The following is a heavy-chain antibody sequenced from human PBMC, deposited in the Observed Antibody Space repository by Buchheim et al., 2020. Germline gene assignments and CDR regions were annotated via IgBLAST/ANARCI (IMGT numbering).Heavy chain of an antibody. J-gene: IGHJ6*02. CDR2: ISYDGTNK. CDR3: AKDLGERDGYNSRYYYYGMDV. CDR1: GFIFSSYG. D-gene: IGHD5-24*01. V-gene: IGHV3-30*18. Sequence: QVQLVESGGGVVQPGRSLRLSCEASGFIFSSYGMHWVRQAPGEGLEWVAVISYDGTNKYYGDSVKGRFTISRDNSKNTLYLQMNSLRAEDTAVYYCAKDLGERDGYNSRYYYYGMDVWGQGTT.